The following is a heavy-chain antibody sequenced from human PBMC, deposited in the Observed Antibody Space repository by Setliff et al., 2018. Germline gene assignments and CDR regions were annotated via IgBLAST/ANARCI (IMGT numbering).Heavy chain of an antibody. V-gene: IGHV4-59*12. CDR1: GASIRNFY. Sequence: PSETLSLTCNVSGASIRNFYWTWIRQPPGKGLEWIGYVHFTGSTNYNPSLKSRVTMSVDVSKSQFSLRLSSVTAADTAVYYCARKVEQWLTPHFDYWGQGALVTVPQ. J-gene: IGHJ4*02. D-gene: IGHD6-19*01. CDR3: ARKVEQWLTPHFDY. CDR2: VHFTGST.